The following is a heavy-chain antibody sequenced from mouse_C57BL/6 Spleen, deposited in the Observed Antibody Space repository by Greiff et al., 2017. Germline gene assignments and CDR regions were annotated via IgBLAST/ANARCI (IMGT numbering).Heavy chain of an antibody. J-gene: IGHJ1*03. Sequence: VQLQQPGAELVKPGASVKLSCKASGYTFTSYWMHWVKQRPGPGLEWIGMIHPNSGSTNYNQQFKSKSTLTVDNYSSTAYMQLSSLTSEDSAVYYCARSVYYYGSGYFDVWGTGTTVTVSS. CDR2: IHPNSGST. CDR1: GYTFTSYW. D-gene: IGHD1-1*01. CDR3: ARSVYYYGSGYFDV. V-gene: IGHV1-64*01.